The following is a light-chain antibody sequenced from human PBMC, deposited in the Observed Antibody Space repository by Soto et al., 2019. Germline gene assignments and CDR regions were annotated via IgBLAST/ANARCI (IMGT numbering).Light chain of an antibody. J-gene: IGKJ4*01. Sequence: DIQMTQSPSSLSASVGDRVTITCRASQGIGNYLAWSQKKPGKAPKSLIYGASTLHSGVPSKFSGSGSGTDFTLTISSLQPEDFATYYCQQYNNYPPTFGGGTKVEIK. V-gene: IGKV1-16*02. CDR1: QGIGNY. CDR3: QQYNNYPPT. CDR2: GAS.